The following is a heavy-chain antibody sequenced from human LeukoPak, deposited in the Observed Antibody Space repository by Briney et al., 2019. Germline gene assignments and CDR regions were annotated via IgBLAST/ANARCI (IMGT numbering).Heavy chain of an antibody. CDR1: GGSFSGYY. V-gene: IGHV4-34*01. Sequence: SETLSLTCAVYGGSFSGYYWSWIRQPPGKGLEWIGEINHSGSTNYNPSLKSRVTISVDTSKNQFSLKLSSVTAADTAVYYCAREGSRGWYVPKRHFDYWGQGTLVTVSS. CDR3: AREGSRGWYVPKRHFDY. CDR2: INHSGST. D-gene: IGHD6-19*01. J-gene: IGHJ4*02.